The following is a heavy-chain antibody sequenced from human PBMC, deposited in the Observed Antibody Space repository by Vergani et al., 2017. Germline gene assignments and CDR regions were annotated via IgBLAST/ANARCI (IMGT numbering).Heavy chain of an antibody. Sequence: EVQLVESGGGLVKPGGSLRLSCAASGFTFSSFSMNWVRQAPGKGLKWVSSISSSSSYIYYADSVKGRFTISRDNAKNSLYLQMNTLRAEDTAVYYCARERGQWLATFDAFDIWGQGTMVTVSS. V-gene: IGHV3-21*01. CDR1: GFTFSSFS. CDR3: ARERGQWLATFDAFDI. J-gene: IGHJ3*02. CDR2: ISSSSSYI. D-gene: IGHD6-19*01.